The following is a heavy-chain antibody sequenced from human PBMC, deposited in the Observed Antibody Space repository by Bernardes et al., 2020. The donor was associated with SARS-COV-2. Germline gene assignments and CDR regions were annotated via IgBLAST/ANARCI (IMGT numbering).Heavy chain of an antibody. Sequence: GGSLRLSCAASGFTFSSHWMSWVRQAPGKGLEWVANIKQDGSEKYFVDSVKGRFTISRDNAENSLDLQMNSLRAEDTAVYFCARGHCTSTRCFAGYFDNWGQGTLVTVSS. CDR2: IKQDGSEK. CDR1: GFTFSSHW. J-gene: IGHJ4*02. D-gene: IGHD2-2*01. CDR3: ARGHCTSTRCFAGYFDN. V-gene: IGHV3-7*04.